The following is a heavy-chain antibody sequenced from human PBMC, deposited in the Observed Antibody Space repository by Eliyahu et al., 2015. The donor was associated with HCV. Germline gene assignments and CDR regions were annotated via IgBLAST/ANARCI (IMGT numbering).Heavy chain of an antibody. CDR1: GFTFSSYS. J-gene: IGHJ6*02. V-gene: IGHV3-21*01. CDR2: ISSSSSYI. CDR3: ARDGIVVRNHYYYYGMDV. Sequence: VQLVESGGGLVKPGGSLRLSXAASGFTFSSYSRNWVRQAPGKGLEWVSSISSSSSYIYYADSVKGRFTISRDNAKNSLYLQMNSLRAEDTAVYYCARDGIVVRNHYYYYGMDVWGQGTTVTVSS. D-gene: IGHD2-15*01.